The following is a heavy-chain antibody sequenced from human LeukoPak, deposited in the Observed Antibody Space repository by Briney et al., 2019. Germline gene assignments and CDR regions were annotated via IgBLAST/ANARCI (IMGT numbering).Heavy chain of an antibody. D-gene: IGHD5-12*01. CDR3: ARNILATTNYFDY. V-gene: IGHV4-61*02. Sequence: SETLSLTCTVSGGSISSGSYYWSWIRQPAGKGLEWIGRIYTSGSTNYNPSLKSRVTMSVDTSKNQFSLKLSSVTAADTAVYYCARNILATTNYFDYWGQGTLVTVSS. CDR2: IYTSGST. J-gene: IGHJ4*02. CDR1: GGSISSGSYY.